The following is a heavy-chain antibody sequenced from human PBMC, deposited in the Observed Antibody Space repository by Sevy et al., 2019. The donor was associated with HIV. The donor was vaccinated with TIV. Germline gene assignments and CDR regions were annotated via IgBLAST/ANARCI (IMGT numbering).Heavy chain of an antibody. CDR1: GFTFSSYW. V-gene: IGHV3-7*01. CDR3: ARDQIAVAFDAFDI. J-gene: IGHJ3*02. Sequence: GESLKISCAASGFTFSSYWMSWVRQAPGKGLEWVANIKQDGSEKYYVDSVKGRFTISRDNAKNSLYLQMNSLRAEDTAVYYCARDQIAVAFDAFDIWGQGTMVTVSS. CDR2: IKQDGSEK. D-gene: IGHD6-19*01.